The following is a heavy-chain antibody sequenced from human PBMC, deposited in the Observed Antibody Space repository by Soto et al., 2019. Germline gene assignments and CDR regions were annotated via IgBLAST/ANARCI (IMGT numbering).Heavy chain of an antibody. Sequence: EVQLVESGGGLVQPGGSLKLSCAASGFTFSGSAMHWVRQASGKGLEWVGRIRSKANSYATAYAASVKGRFTISRDDSKNTAYLQMNSLKTEDTAVYYCTSHYCSSTSCYAYWPHYYYYYYMDVWGKGTTVTVSS. D-gene: IGHD2-2*01. J-gene: IGHJ6*03. V-gene: IGHV3-73*01. CDR1: GFTFSGSA. CDR3: TSHYCSSTSCYAYWPHYYYYYYMDV. CDR2: IRSKANSYAT.